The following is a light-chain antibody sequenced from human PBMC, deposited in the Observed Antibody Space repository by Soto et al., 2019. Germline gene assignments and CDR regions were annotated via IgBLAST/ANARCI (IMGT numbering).Light chain of an antibody. V-gene: IGLV2-14*01. Sequence: QSVLTQPASVSGSPGQSITISCTGTSSDVGLYDYVSWYQQHPGKAPQLMIYAVSNRPSGVSNRFSASKSGNTASPFISGLQAEDEADYYCSSYTSDSSYVFGSVTKVTV. CDR1: SSDVGLYDY. J-gene: IGLJ1*01. CDR3: SSYTSDSSYV. CDR2: AVS.